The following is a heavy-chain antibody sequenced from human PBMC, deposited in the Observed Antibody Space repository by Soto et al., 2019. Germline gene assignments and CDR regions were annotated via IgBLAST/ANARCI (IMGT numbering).Heavy chain of an antibody. Sequence: EVQLVESGGGLVKPGGSLRLSCAASGFTFSTYSMNWVRQAPGKGLEWVSSISSSSSYIYYADSVKGRFTISRDNAKNSLYLQMNGLRADDTAVYYCARYDSSGYYWPYYYYGMDVWGQGTTVTVSS. CDR3: ARYDSSGYYWPYYYYGMDV. CDR1: GFTFSTYS. D-gene: IGHD3-22*01. CDR2: ISSSSSYI. J-gene: IGHJ6*02. V-gene: IGHV3-21*01.